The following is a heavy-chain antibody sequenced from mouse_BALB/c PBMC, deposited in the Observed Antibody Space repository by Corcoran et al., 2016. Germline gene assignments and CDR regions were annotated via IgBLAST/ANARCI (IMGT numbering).Heavy chain of an antibody. V-gene: IGHV10-1*01. CDR1: GFTFSNAW. CDR2: IKSKTDGGTT. J-gene: IGHJ4*01. D-gene: IGHD1-1*01. CDR3: TTYVIRLGEFTRD. Sequence: EVQLVESGGGLVKPGGSLRLSCAASGFTFSNAWMSWVRQAPGKGLEWVGRIKSKTDGGTTDYAAPVKGRFTISRDDSKNTLYLQMNSLKTEDTAVYYCTTYVIRLGEFTRDWGQGTLVTVSS.